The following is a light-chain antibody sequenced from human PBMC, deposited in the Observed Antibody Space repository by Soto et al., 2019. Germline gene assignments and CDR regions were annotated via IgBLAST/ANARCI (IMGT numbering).Light chain of an antibody. Sequence: EIVLTQSPGTLSSSPGERATLSCRASQSVSSSYLAWYQLKPGQAPRLLIYGASSRATGIPDRFSGSWSGTDFTLTISRVEPDDFATYYCQQYNSYSPVTFGRGTKVEIK. V-gene: IGKV3-20*01. CDR3: QQYNSYSPVT. CDR2: GAS. CDR1: QSVSSSY. J-gene: IGKJ1*01.